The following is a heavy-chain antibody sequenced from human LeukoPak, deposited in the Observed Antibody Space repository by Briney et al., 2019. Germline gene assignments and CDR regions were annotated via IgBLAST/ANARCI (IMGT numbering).Heavy chain of an antibody. V-gene: IGHV1-69*13. D-gene: IGHD2-15*01. CDR1: GGTFSSYA. J-gene: IGHJ4*02. CDR2: IIPIFGTA. CDR3: ARDHEAVVAPDY. Sequence: GASVKVSCKASGGTFSSYAISWVRQAPGQGLEWMGGIIPIFGTANYAQKFQGRVTITADESTSTAYMELSSLRSEDTAVYYCARDHEAVVAPDYWGQGTLVTVSS.